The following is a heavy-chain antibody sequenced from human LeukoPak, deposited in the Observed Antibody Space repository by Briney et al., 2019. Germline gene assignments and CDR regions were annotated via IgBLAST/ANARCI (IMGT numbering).Heavy chain of an antibody. J-gene: IGHJ4*02. Sequence: GRSLRLSCAASGFTFSGRWMSWVRQAPGKGLEWVANIKPDGSEKNYVDSVKGRFTISRDNAKSSLYLQMNSLRVEDTAVYYCARDPSAGSESWGQGTLVTVSS. V-gene: IGHV3-7*01. CDR2: IKPDGSEK. CDR3: ARDPSAGSES. D-gene: IGHD6-25*01. CDR1: GFTFSGRW.